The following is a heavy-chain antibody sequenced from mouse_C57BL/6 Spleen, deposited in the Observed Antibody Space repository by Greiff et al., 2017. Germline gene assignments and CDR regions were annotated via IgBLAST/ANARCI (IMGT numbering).Heavy chain of an antibody. J-gene: IGHJ4*01. CDR3: ARWVTGNYARDY. CDR1: GYTFTDYY. V-gene: IGHV1-26*01. Sequence: EVQLQQSGPELVKPGASVKISCKASGYTFTDYYMNWVKQSHGKSLEWIGDINPNNGGTSYNQKFKGKATLTVDKSSSTAYMELRSLTSEDSAVYYCARWVTGNYARDYWGQGTSVTVSS. CDR2: INPNNGGT. D-gene: IGHD4-1*01.